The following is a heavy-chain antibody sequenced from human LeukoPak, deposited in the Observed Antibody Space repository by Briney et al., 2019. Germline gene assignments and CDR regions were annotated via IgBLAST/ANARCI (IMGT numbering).Heavy chain of an antibody. D-gene: IGHD3-3*01. CDR3: ARGRHGSYYDFWSGSPKFDP. Sequence: SETLSLTCAVYGGSFSGYYWSWIRQPPGKGLDWIGEINHSGSTNYNPSLKSRVTISVDTSKNQFSLKLSSVTAADTAVYYCARGRHGSYYDFWSGSPKFDPWGQGTLVTVSS. CDR2: INHSGST. V-gene: IGHV4-34*01. J-gene: IGHJ5*02. CDR1: GGSFSGYY.